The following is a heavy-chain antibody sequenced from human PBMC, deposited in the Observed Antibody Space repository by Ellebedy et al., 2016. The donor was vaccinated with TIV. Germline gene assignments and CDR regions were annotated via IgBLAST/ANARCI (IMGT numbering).Heavy chain of an antibody. CDR1: GVSISSYY. V-gene: IGHV4-59*01. J-gene: IGHJ6*02. Sequence: PGGSLRLSCSLSGVSISSYYWTWIRQPPGKGLEWIGHIHYSGSTNYNPSLKSRLSISPDTSKKQLSLNLSSLTAADTTVYYCARGDLAYCSGGACRYYYYYGIDVWGQGTTVTVSS. CDR2: IHYSGST. D-gene: IGHD2-21*02. CDR3: ARGDLAYCSGGACRYYYYYGIDV.